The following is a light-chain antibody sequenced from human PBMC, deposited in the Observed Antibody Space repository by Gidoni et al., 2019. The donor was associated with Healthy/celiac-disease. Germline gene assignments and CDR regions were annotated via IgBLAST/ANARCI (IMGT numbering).Light chain of an antibody. CDR3: QQYGSSPGLT. CDR1: QSVSSSY. Sequence: EIGLTRSQGTLSLSPGERATLSCRASQSVSSSYLAWYQQKPGQAPRLLIYGASSRATGIPDRFSGSGSGTDFTLTISRLEPEDFAVYYCQQYGSSPGLTFGGGTKVEIK. J-gene: IGKJ4*01. V-gene: IGKV3-20*01. CDR2: GAS.